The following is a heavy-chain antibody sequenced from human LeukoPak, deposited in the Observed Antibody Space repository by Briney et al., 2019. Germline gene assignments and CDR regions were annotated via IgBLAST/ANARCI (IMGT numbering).Heavy chain of an antibody. CDR3: TTVGYDSSGYYYSPPDY. CDR1: GFTFSNAW. D-gene: IGHD3-22*01. CDR2: IKSKTDGGTT. J-gene: IGHJ4*02. Sequence: GGSLRLSCAASGFTFSNAWMSWVRQAPGKGLEWVGRIKSKTDGGTTDYAAPVKGRFTISRDDSKNTLYLQMNSLKTEDTAVYYCTTVGYDSSGYYYSPPDYWGQGTLVTVSS. V-gene: IGHV3-15*01.